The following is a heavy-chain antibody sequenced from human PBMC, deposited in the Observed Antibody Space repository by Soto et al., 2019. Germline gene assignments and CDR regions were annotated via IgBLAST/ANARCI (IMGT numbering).Heavy chain of an antibody. CDR3: AKDTVAIRSFYFDS. CDR2: ISGSGDRT. Sequence: GGSLRLSCEASGFTFGNYAMTWVRQAPGKGLEWVSTISGSGDRTYYADSVTGRFTISRDNSKNTLYLQMHSLGVEDTAVYFCAKDTVAIRSFYFDSWAQGTLVTVPS. CDR1: GFTFGNYA. J-gene: IGHJ4*02. D-gene: IGHD2-21*01. V-gene: IGHV3-23*01.